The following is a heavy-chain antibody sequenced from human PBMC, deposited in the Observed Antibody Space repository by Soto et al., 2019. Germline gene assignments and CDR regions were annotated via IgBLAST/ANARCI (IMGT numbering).Heavy chain of an antibody. CDR3: AREYGGKQMDV. Sequence: QVQLVQSGAEVKKPGASVKVSCKASGYTFSGYYMYWVRQAPGQGLEWMGWINPNSGGTNYAQKWQGWVTMTRDTSISAAYMELSRLRSDDTAVDYCAREYGGKQMDVWGQGTTVTVSS. J-gene: IGHJ6*02. D-gene: IGHD2-15*01. V-gene: IGHV1-2*04. CDR1: GYTFSGYY. CDR2: INPNSGGT.